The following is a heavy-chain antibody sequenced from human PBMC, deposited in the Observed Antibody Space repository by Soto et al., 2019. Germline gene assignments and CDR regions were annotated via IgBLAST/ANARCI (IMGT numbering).Heavy chain of an antibody. V-gene: IGHV1-18*03. CDR1: GYTFTSYV. J-gene: IGHJ4*02. Sequence: QVQLVQSGAEVKKPGASVKVSCKASGYTFTSYVISWVRQAPGQGLEWMGWINVYNGNTNYAQKLQGRVTMTTDTATSTAYLDLRSLRGYELAVYFFARATSRGEDDYWGPGTGVTVSS. CDR2: INVYNGNT. CDR3: ARATSRGEDDY. D-gene: IGHD3-10*01.